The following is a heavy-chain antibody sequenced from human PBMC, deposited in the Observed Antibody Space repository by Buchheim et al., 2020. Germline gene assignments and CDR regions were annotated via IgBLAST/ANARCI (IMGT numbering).Heavy chain of an antibody. J-gene: IGHJ4*02. D-gene: IGHD1-1*01. CDR1: GFTFSDLW. Sequence: EVQLVESGGGLVQPGGSLRLSCAASGFTFSDLWMHWVRQTPGKGLMWVSRINSDGSSTIYGESVKGRFTVSRDNAKKTLYVQMNSLRAEDTGVYYCARDPLLNGGTLDYWGQGT. V-gene: IGHV3-74*01. CDR2: INSDGSST. CDR3: ARDPLLNGGTLDY.